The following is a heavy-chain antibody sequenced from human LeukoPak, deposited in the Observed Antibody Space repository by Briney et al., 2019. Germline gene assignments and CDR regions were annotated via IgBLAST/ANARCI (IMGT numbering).Heavy chain of an antibody. Sequence: SVKVSCKASGYTFTSYAMHWVRQAPGQRLEWMGGIIPIFGTANYAQKFQGRVTITADESTSTAYMELSSLRSEDTAVYYCARGGLSPRGAFDIWGQGTMVTVSS. CDR3: ARGGLSPRGAFDI. D-gene: IGHD3-16*01. J-gene: IGHJ3*02. CDR1: GYTFTSYA. V-gene: IGHV1-69*13. CDR2: IIPIFGTA.